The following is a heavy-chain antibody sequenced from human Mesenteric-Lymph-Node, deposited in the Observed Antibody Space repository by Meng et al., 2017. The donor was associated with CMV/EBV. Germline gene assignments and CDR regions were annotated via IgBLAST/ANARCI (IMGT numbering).Heavy chain of an antibody. Sequence: GESLKISCAAFGFTFNNYEVNWVRQAPGKGLEWVAHISGSGRTIYYADSAKGRFTISKDNAGNLLYLQMDSLKDEDTAVYYCARCSRDLGNGGMDVWGQGTTVTVSS. J-gene: IGHJ6*02. CDR2: ISGSGRTI. CDR1: GFTFNNYE. D-gene: IGHD2-2*01. V-gene: IGHV3-48*03. CDR3: ARCSRDLGNGGMDV.